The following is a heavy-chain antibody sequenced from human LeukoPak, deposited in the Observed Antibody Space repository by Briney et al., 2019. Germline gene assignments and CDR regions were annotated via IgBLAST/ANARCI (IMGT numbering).Heavy chain of an antibody. CDR1: GFTFSSYW. CDR2: IKQDGSEK. D-gene: IGHD3-3*02. Sequence: PGGSLRLSCAASGFTFSSYWMSWVRQAPGKGLEWVANIKQDGSEKYYVDSVKGRFTISRDNAKNSLYLQMNSLRAEDTAVYYCARDSGTFFYYYYMDVWGKGTTVTVPS. CDR3: ARDSGTFFYYYYMDV. J-gene: IGHJ6*03. V-gene: IGHV3-7*01.